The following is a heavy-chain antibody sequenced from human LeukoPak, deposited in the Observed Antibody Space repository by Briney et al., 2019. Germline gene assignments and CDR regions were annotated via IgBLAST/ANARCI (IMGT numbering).Heavy chain of an antibody. V-gene: IGHV4-59*01. CDR2: IYYSGST. J-gene: IGHJ6*02. D-gene: IGHD4-17*01. CDR1: GGSISSYY. CDR3: AREDPQTTVPEGMDV. Sequence: TSETLSLTCTVSGGSISSYYWSWIRQPPGKGLGWIGYIYYSGSTNYNPSLKSRVTISVDTSKNQFSLKLSSVTAADTAVYYCAREDPQTTVPEGMDVWGQGTTVTVSS.